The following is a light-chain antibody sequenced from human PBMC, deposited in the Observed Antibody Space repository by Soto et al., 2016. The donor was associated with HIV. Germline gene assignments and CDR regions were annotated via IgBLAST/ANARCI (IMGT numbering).Light chain of an antibody. Sequence: SYELTQPPSVSVAPGKTARITCGGNNIGSKNVHWFQQKSGQAPVLVVYDDSDRPSGIPERLSGSNSGSAATLTISRVEVEDEADYYCQVWHSGGDNYVFGPGTKVTVL. CDR2: DDS. CDR3: QVWHSGGDNYV. J-gene: IGLJ1*01. CDR1: NIGSKN. V-gene: IGLV3-21*03.